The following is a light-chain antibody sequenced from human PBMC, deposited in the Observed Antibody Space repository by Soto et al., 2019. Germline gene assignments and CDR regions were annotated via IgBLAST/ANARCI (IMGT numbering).Light chain of an antibody. J-gene: IGLJ3*02. CDR2: DVS. V-gene: IGLV2-14*01. Sequence: QSALTQPASVSGSPGQSITISCTGTSSDIDTYNYVSWYQQYPGKAPKLIIHDVSDRPSGVSNRFSGSKSGNTASLTISGLQAEDEADYYCSSYTASNTLGVFGGGTKLTVL. CDR1: SSDIDTYNY. CDR3: SSYTASNTLGV.